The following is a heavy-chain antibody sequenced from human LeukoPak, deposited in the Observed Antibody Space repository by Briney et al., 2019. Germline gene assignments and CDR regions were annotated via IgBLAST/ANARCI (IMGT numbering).Heavy chain of an antibody. CDR2: IYYSGST. D-gene: IGHD3-22*01. CDR1: GGSISSGGYY. V-gene: IGHV4-31*03. CDR3: ARGPTYYYDSSGYYPLDY. J-gene: IGHJ4*02. Sequence: PSETLSLTCTVSGGSISSGGYYWSWIRQHPGKGLEWIGYIYYSGSTYYNPSLKSRVTISVDTSKNQFSLKLSSVTAADTAVYYCARGPTYYYDSSGYYPLDYWGQGTLVTVSS.